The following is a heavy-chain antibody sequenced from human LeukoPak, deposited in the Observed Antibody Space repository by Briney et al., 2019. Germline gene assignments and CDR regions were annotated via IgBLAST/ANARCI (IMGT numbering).Heavy chain of an antibody. V-gene: IGHV3-30*18. CDR1: GFTFSSYG. D-gene: IGHD6-19*01. CDR3: AKGSGSGWYGWFAP. CDR2: ISYDGSNK. Sequence: GGSLRLSCAASGFTFSSYGMHWVRQAPGKGLEWVAVISYDGSNKYYADSVKGRFTISRDNSKNTLFLQMSSLRAEDTAVYYCAKGSGSGWYGWFAPWGQGTLVTVSS. J-gene: IGHJ5*02.